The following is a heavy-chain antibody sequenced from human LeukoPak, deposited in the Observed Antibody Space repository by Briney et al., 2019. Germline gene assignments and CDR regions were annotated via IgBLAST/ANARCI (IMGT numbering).Heavy chain of an antibody. J-gene: IGHJ5*02. V-gene: IGHV4-59*01. Sequence: SETLSLTCTVSGGSISSYYWSWIRQPPGKGLEWIGYIYYSGSTNYNPSLKSRVTISVDTSKNQSSLKLSSVTAADTAVYYCARGLYGSGSYRFDPWGQGTLVTVSS. CDR3: ARGLYGSGSYRFDP. D-gene: IGHD3-10*01. CDR2: IYYSGST. CDR1: GGSISSYY.